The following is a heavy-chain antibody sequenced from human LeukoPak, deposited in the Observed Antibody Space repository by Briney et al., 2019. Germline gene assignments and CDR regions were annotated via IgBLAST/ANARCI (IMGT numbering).Heavy chain of an antibody. CDR1: GFTFSSYE. D-gene: IGHD3-9*01. V-gene: IGHV3-48*03. J-gene: IGHJ4*02. Sequence: PGGSLRLSCAASGFTFSSYEMNWVRQAPGKGLEWVSYISSSGSTIYYADSVKGRFTFSRDNAKNSLYLQMNSLRAEDTAVYYCARESIYDILTGLDYWGQGTLVTVSS. CDR3: ARESIYDILTGLDY. CDR2: ISSSGSTI.